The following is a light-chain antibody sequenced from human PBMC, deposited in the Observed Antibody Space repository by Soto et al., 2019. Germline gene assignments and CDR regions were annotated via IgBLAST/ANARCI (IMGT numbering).Light chain of an antibody. J-gene: IGKJ4*01. CDR1: QSITNW. CDR3: QPYNGT. Sequence: DIQMTQSPSTLSACVGDRVTITCRASQSITNWLAWYQQKPGKAPKLLIYKASSLESGVPSRFSGSGSGTEFTLTISSLQPDDFATYYCQPYNGTFGGGTKVEIK. CDR2: KAS. V-gene: IGKV1-5*03.